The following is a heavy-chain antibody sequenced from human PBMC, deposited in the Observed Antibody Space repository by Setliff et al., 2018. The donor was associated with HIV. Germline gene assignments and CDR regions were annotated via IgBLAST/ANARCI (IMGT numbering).Heavy chain of an antibody. J-gene: IGHJ6*02. CDR1: GGSISSGGYY. Sequence: SGTLSLTCTVSGGSISSGGYYWNWIRQYPVKGLEWIGHIYYNGRTLFNPALGTRLNMSVDTSENQFSLHLNSVTAADTAVYYCVRERRRSPLSYGLDVWGQGTTVTVSS. V-gene: IGHV4-31*03. CDR3: VRERRRSPLSYGLDV. CDR2: IYYNGRT.